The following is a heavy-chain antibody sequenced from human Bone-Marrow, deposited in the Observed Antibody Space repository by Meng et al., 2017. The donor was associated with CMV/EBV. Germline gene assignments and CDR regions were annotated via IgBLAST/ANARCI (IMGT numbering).Heavy chain of an antibody. CDR3: AREGRAYYDFWSGNYFDY. Sequence: ASVKVSCKASGYTFTGYYMHWVRQAPEQGLEWMGWINPNSGGTNYAQKFQGRVTMTRGTSICTAYMELSRLRSDDTAVYYCAREGRAYYDFWSGNYFDYWGQGTLVTVSS. CDR2: INPNSGGT. V-gene: IGHV1-2*02. CDR1: GYTFTGYY. D-gene: IGHD3-3*01. J-gene: IGHJ4*02.